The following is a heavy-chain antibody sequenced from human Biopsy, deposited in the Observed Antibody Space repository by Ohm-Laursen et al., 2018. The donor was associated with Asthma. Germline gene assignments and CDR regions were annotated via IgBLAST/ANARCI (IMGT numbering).Heavy chain of an antibody. CDR1: GFSFGDNW. J-gene: IGHJ1*01. V-gene: IGHV3-7*01. CDR3: ARTFHFWSPYHAEHYQL. Sequence: SLRLSRAASGFSFGDNWMSWVCKVQGKGLEWVANIKHDGTEKNHVDPLMGRFTISRVNAKNSQYLQMNSLRAEDTAVYYCARTFHFWSPYHAEHYQLWGQGTLVTVPS. CDR2: IKHDGTEK. D-gene: IGHD3-3*02.